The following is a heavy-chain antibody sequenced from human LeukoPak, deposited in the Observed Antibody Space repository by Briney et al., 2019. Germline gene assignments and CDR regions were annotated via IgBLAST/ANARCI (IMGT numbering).Heavy chain of an antibody. CDR1: GFTFSSYA. CDR3: AREAGYSVEVYSDY. V-gene: IGHV3-30-3*01. Sequence: GGSLRLSCAASGFTFSSYAMHWVRQAPGKGLEWVAVISYDGSNKYYADSVKGRFTISRDNSKNTLYLQMNSLRAEDTAVYYCAREAGYSVEVYSDYWGQGTLVTVSS. D-gene: IGHD6-13*01. CDR2: ISYDGSNK. J-gene: IGHJ4*02.